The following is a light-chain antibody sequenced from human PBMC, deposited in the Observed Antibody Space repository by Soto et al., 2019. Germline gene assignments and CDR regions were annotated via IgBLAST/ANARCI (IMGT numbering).Light chain of an antibody. CDR2: GAS. CDR1: QSVSSD. CDR3: QQYNNWPLT. V-gene: IGKV3D-15*01. J-gene: IGKJ1*01. Sequence: EIVMTQSPATLSVSPGERATLSCRASQSVSSDLAGYQKKPGQSPRLLIYGASTWATGIPARFSGSGSGTEFPRTISSLQSEDFSVNYCQQYNNWPLTFGQAAKVEIK.